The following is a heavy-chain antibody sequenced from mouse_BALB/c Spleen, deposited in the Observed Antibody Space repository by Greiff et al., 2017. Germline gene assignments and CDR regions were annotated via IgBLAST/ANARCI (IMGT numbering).Heavy chain of an antibody. CDR1: GYSITSGYY. CDR2: ISYDGSN. V-gene: IGHV3-6*02. J-gene: IGHJ2*01. CDR3: ASHYDSDFDY. Sequence: EVKLQESGPGLVKPSQSLSLTCSVTGYSITSGYYWNWIRQFPGNKLEWMGYISYDGSNNYNPSLKNRISITRDTSKNQFFLKLNSVTTEDTATYYCASHYDSDFDYWGQGTTLTVSS. D-gene: IGHD2-4*01.